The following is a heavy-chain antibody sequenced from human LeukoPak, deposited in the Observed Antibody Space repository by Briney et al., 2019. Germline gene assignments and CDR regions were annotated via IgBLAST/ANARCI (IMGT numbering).Heavy chain of an antibody. V-gene: IGHV3-21*01. Sequence: GGSPRLSCAASGFTFSSYSMNWVRQAPGKGLEWVSSISTSSSYIYYANSVKGRFTISRDNAKNSLYLQMNSLRAEDTAVYYCASQPFTSRWGQGTLVTVSS. CDR3: ASQPFTSR. J-gene: IGHJ4*02. CDR2: ISTSSSYI. CDR1: GFTFSSYS. D-gene: IGHD2-2*01.